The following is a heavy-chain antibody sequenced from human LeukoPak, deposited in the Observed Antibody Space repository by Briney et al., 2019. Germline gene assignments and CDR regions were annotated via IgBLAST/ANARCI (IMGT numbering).Heavy chain of an antibody. CDR3: ARAVRTIFGVVSLFDY. CDR2: INHSGST. Sequence: PSETLSLTCAVYGGSFSGYYWSWIRQPPGKGLEWIGEINHSGSTNYNPSLKSRVTISVDTSKNQFSLKLSSVTAADTAVYYCARAVRTIFGVVSLFDYWGQGTLVTVSS. CDR1: GGSFSGYY. V-gene: IGHV4-34*01. D-gene: IGHD3-3*01. J-gene: IGHJ4*02.